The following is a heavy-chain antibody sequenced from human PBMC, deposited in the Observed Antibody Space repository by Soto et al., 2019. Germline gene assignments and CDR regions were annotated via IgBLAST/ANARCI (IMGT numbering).Heavy chain of an antibody. J-gene: IGHJ4*02. CDR3: AKPKGADIPFDS. D-gene: IGHD3-9*01. CDR2: ISVDGSDE. CDR1: GFTFSSDG. V-gene: IGHV3-30*18. Sequence: QVQLVESGGGVVQPGRSLRLSCAASGFTFSSDGMHWVRQAPGKGLEWVAVISVDGSDEYYADSAKGRFTISRDNSKNTVFLQMNSLRPDDTALYYWAKPKGADIPFDSWGQGTLVTVSS.